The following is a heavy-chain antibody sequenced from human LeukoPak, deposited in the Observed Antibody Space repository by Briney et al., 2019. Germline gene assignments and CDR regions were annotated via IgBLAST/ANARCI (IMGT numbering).Heavy chain of an antibody. D-gene: IGHD3-10*01. CDR2: MNPNSGNT. V-gene: IGHV1-8*03. Sequence: ASVKVSCKASGYTFTSFDINCVRQATGQGLEWMGWMNPNSGNTGYAQKFQGRVTISGDTSITTAYMELSSLRSEDTAMYYCARGRRKELFDPWGQGTLVTVSS. CDR1: GYTFTSFD. CDR3: ARGRRKELFDP. J-gene: IGHJ5*02.